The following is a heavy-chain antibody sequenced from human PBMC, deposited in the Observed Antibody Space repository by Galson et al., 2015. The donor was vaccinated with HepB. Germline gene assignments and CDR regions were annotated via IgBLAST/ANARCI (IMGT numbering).Heavy chain of an antibody. CDR3: ARDKDGWGQFDY. V-gene: IGHV3-48*03. D-gene: IGHD5-24*01. J-gene: IGHJ4*02. CDR1: GFTFSSYE. Sequence: SLRLSCAASGFTFSSYEMNWVRQAPGKGLEWVSYISSSGSTIYYADSVKGRFTISRDNAKNSLYLQMNSLRAEGTAVYYCARDKDGWGQFDYWGQGTLVTVSS. CDR2: ISSSGSTI.